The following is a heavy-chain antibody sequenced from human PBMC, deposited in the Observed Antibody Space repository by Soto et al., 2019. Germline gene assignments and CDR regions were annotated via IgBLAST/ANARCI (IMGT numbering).Heavy chain of an antibody. CDR2: IYYSGST. CDR1: GGSISSYY. Sequence: SETLSLTCTVSGGSISSYYWSWIRQPPGKGLEWIGYIYYSGSTNYNPSLKSRVTISVDTSKNQFSLKLSSVTAADTAVYYCARSHLMEYPGDYYYYYMDVWGKGTTVTVSS. V-gene: IGHV4-59*01. D-gene: IGHD1-1*01. CDR3: ARSHLMEYPGDYYYYYMDV. J-gene: IGHJ6*03.